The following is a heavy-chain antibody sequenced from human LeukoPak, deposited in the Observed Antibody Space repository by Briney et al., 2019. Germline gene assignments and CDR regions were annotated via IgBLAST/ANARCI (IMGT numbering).Heavy chain of an antibody. CDR2: MTGPADTT. Sequence: WGSLRLTCAASGFNFNNFAMSWVRQAPGKGLEWLSAMTGPADTTYYAESVKGRFTISRDYSKSMVFLQMNSLRVEDTAIYYCAKEAEIDHWGQGPLAAVSS. V-gene: IGHV3-23*01. CDR1: GFNFNNFA. J-gene: IGHJ4*02. CDR3: AKEAEIDH.